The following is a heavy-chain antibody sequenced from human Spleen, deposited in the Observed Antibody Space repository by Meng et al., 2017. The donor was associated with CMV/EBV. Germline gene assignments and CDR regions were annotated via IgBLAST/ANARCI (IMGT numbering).Heavy chain of an antibody. CDR1: GYGFTSYW. CDR3: ARLRRYDGYDCVDS. D-gene: IGHD5-12*01. J-gene: IGHJ5*01. CDR2: IYPGDSDS. Sequence: GESLKISCKGSGYGFTSYWIGWVRQMPGKGLEWMGIIYPGDSDSNYNPSFEGQVIISADKSISTAYLQRSGLKDSETAMYYCARLRRYDGYDCVDSWGQGTLVTVSS. V-gene: IGHV5-51*01.